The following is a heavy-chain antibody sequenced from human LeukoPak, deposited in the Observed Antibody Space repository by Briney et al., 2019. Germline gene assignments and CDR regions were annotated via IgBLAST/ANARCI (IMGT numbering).Heavy chain of an antibody. D-gene: IGHD3-3*01. V-gene: IGHV4-59*11. CDR1: GGSISSHY. CDR3: ARLTYYDFWSGYFNNWFDP. Sequence: SETLSLTCTVSGGSISSHYWSWIRQPPGKGLEWIGYIYYSGSTNYNPSLKSRVTISVDTSKNQFSLKLSSVTAADTAVYYCARLTYYDFWSGYFNNWFDPWGQGTLATVSS. J-gene: IGHJ5*02. CDR2: IYYSGST.